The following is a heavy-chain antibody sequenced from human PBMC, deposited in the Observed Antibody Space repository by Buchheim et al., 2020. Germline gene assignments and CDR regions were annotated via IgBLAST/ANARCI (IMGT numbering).Heavy chain of an antibody. J-gene: IGHJ4*02. V-gene: IGHV4-34*01. D-gene: IGHD2-8*01. CDR2: INHSGST. CDR1: GGSFSGYY. Sequence: QVQLQQWGAGLLKPSETLSLTCAGYGGSFSGYYWSWIRQPPGKGLEWIGEINHSGSTNYNPSLKSRVTTSVDTSKNQFSLKLSSVTAADTAVYYCARGKMAPTKFDYWGQGTL. CDR3: ARGKMAPTKFDY.